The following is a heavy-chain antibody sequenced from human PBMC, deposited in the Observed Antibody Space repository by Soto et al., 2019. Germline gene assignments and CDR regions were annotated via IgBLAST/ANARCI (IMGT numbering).Heavy chain of an antibody. J-gene: IGHJ4*02. V-gene: IGHV4-59*08. CDR1: GGSISSYY. D-gene: IGHD3-10*01. CDR2: IFSSGST. Sequence: QVQLLESGPGLVKPSETLSLTCTVSGGSISSYYWSWIRQPPGKGLEWIGYIFSSGSTTYNPSLKRRVTISVDTSKNQFSLKLSSVTAADTAVYYCARRYGGGFDYWGQGTLVTVSS. CDR3: ARRYGGGFDY.